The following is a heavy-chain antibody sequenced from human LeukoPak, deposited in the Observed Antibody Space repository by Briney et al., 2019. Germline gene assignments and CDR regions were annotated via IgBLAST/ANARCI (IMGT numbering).Heavy chain of an antibody. Sequence: SVTVSCKASGGTFSSFGITWVRQAPGQGLEWMGGTIPIFGAKHYAQKFRGRVTVTADNSTTTTYMELSSLRFEDTALYYCASYSNWGDFDSWGQGTLVTVSS. D-gene: IGHD7-27*01. CDR2: TIPIFGAK. V-gene: IGHV1-69*06. CDR3: ASYSNWGDFDS. J-gene: IGHJ4*02. CDR1: GGTFSSFG.